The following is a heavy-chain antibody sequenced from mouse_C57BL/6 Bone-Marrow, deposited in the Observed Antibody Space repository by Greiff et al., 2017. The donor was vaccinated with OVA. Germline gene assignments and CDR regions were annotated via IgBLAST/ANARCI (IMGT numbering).Heavy chain of an antibody. J-gene: IGHJ2*01. Sequence: VQLQESGPGLVQPSQSLSITCTVSGFSLTSYGVHWVRQSPGKGLEWLGVIWSGGSTDYNAAFISRLSISKDNSKSQVFFKMNSLQADDTAIYYCARLGRKGDYWGQGTTLTVSS. CDR2: IWSGGST. CDR1: GFSLTSYG. V-gene: IGHV2-2*01. CDR3: ARLGRKGDY. D-gene: IGHD4-1*01.